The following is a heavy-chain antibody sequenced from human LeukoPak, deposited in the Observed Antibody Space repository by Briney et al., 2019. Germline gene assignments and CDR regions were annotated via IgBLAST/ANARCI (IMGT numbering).Heavy chain of an antibody. J-gene: IGHJ4*02. V-gene: IGHV1-8*02. CDR2: MNPNSGNT. D-gene: IGHD3-22*01. CDR1: GYTFTSYD. Sequence: ASVKVSCKASGYTFTSYDINWVRQATGQGLEWMGWMNPNSGNTGYAQKFQGRVTMTRNTSISTAYMDLSRLRGDDTAVFFCARAINSWLLLDLDYWGQGTLVTVSS. CDR3: ARAINSWLLLDLDY.